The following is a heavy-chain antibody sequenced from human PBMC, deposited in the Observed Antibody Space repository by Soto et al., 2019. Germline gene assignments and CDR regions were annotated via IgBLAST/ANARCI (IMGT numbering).Heavy chain of an antibody. V-gene: IGHV3-74*01. J-gene: IGHJ4*02. CDR3: ATGGSGYFTY. CDR1: GFTFNTYW. D-gene: IGHD3-22*01. Sequence: PGGSLRLSCAASGFTFNTYWMQWVRQAPGKGLVWVSRIKSDGSYTNYADSVKGRFTISRDNAKNTLFLQMNSLGAEDTAVYYCATGGSGYFTYWGQGT. CDR2: IKSDGSYT.